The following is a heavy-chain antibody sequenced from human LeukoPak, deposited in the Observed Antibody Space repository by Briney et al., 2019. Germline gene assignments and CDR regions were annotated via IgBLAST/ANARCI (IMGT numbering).Heavy chain of an antibody. CDR3: ARTRDGYNYAFDY. Sequence: SETLSLTCAVSGGSISSSNWWSWVRQPPGKGLEWIGEVYHSGSTNYNPSLKSRVTISLDKSKNQFSLKLSSVTAADTAVYYCARTRDGYNYAFDYWGQGTLVTVSS. J-gene: IGHJ4*02. D-gene: IGHD5-24*01. CDR2: VYHSGST. V-gene: IGHV4-4*02. CDR1: GGSISSSNW.